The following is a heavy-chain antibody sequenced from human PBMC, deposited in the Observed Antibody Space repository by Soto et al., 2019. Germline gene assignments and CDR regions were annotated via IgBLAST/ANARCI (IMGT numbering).Heavy chain of an antibody. CDR2: MNTNSGNT. D-gene: IGHD2-2*01. CDR1: GYTFTSYD. V-gene: IGHV1-8*01. Sequence: ASVKVSCKASGYTFTSYDINWVRQATGQGLEWMGWMNTNSGNTGYAQKFQGRVTMTRNTSISTAYLELSSLRSEDTAVYYCARGGDVVVVPAAIGGPWGQGTLVTVSS. J-gene: IGHJ5*02. CDR3: ARGGDVVVVPAAIGGP.